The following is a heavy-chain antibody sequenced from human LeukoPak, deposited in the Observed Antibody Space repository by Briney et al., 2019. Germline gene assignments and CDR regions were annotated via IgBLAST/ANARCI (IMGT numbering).Heavy chain of an antibody. CDR1: GFTFSNTW. D-gene: IGHD2-15*01. CDR3: ARKSREDIDY. CDR2: ISSSSSYI. V-gene: IGHV3-21*01. Sequence: GGSLRLSCAASGFTFSNTWMSWVRQAPGKGLEWVSSISSSSSYIYYADSVKGRFTISRDNAKNSLYLQMNSLRAEDTAVYYCARKSREDIDYWGQGTLVTVSS. J-gene: IGHJ4*02.